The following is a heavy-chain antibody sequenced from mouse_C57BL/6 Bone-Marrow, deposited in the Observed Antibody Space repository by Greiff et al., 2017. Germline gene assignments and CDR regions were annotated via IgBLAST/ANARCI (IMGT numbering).Heavy chain of an antibody. Sequence: EVKLMESGGGLVKPGGSLKLSCAASGFTFSDYGMHWVRQAPEKGLEWVAYISSGSSTIYYADTVKGRFTISRDNAKNTLFLQMTSLRSEDTAMYYCARGGYSYWYFDVWGTGTTVTVSS. D-gene: IGHD3-1*01. V-gene: IGHV5-17*01. J-gene: IGHJ1*03. CDR3: ARGGYSYWYFDV. CDR1: GFTFSDYG. CDR2: ISSGSSTI.